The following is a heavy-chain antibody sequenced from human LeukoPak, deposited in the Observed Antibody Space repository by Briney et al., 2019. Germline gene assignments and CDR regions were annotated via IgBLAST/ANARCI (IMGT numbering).Heavy chain of an antibody. CDR1: GFTFSSYS. CDR2: ISSSSSYI. V-gene: IGHV3-21*01. D-gene: IGHD6-13*01. J-gene: IGHJ4*02. CDR3: ASIGIAAAGRIVGY. Sequence: GGSLRLSCTASGFTFSSYSMNWVRQAPGKGLEWVSSISSSSSYIYYADSVKGRFTISRGNAKNSLYLQMNSLRAEDTAVYYCASIGIAAAGRIVGYWGQGTLVTVSS.